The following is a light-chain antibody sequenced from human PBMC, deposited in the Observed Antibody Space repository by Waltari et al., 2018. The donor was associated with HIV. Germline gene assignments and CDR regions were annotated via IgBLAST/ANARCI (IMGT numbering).Light chain of an antibody. CDR2: YDD. V-gene: IGLV1-36*01. CDR1: RSNIGSNA. Sequence: QSVLTQPPSVSEAPRQRVTISCSESRSNIGSNAVTCYHQVPGTAPKLRIYYDDLLSSGISDRCSGSKAGTSASLAIRGLQSEDEADYYCAAWDDSLNGYVFGSGTTVTVL. J-gene: IGLJ1*01. CDR3: AAWDDSLNGYV.